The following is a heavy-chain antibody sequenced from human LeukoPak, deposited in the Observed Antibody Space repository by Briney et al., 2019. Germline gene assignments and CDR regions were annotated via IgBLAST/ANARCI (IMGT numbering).Heavy chain of an antibody. CDR3: ARVPPGTGSFDY. D-gene: IGHD3/OR15-3a*01. V-gene: IGHV1-24*01. J-gene: IGHJ4*02. Sequence: ASVKVSCKVSGYTLTELSMHWVRQAPGKGLEWMGGFDPEDGETIYAQKLQGRVTMTTDTSTSTAYMELRSLRSDDTAVYYCARVPPGTGSFDYWGQGTLVTVSS. CDR2: FDPEDGET. CDR1: GYTLTELS.